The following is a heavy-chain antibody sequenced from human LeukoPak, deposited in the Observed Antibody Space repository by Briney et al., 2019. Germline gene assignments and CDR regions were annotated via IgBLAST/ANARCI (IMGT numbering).Heavy chain of an antibody. J-gene: IGHJ4*02. Sequence: SETLSLTCAVYGGSFSGYYWSWIRQPPGKGLEWIGEINHSGSTNYNPSLKSRVTISVETSKNHFSLQLSSVTAADTAVYYCARLLREDIVVVPAASAFDYWGQGTLVTVSS. D-gene: IGHD2-2*01. CDR1: GGSFSGYY. V-gene: IGHV4-34*01. CDR3: ARLLREDIVVVPAASAFDY. CDR2: INHSGST.